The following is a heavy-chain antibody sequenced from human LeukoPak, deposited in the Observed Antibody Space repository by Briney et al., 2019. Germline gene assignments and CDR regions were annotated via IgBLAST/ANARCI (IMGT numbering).Heavy chain of an antibody. Sequence: GGSLRLSCSASGFTFSTYAMHWVGQAPGKGLEYVSAISSNGGSTYYADSVKGRFTISRDNSENTLYLQMKSLRAEDTAVYYCARGDVYNFFDYWGQGTLVTVSS. D-gene: IGHD5-24*01. V-gene: IGHV3-64*04. CDR1: GFTFSTYA. CDR3: ARGDVYNFFDY. CDR2: ISSNGGST. J-gene: IGHJ4*02.